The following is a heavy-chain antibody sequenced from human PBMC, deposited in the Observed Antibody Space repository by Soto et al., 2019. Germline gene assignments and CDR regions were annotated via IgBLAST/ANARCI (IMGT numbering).Heavy chain of an antibody. Sequence: TSETLSLTCTVSGGSVRSGGYYWSWIRHLPGKGLEWIAYIYDSQNTYYNPSLASRVSISVDASENQFSLRLASVTAADTAVYFCARASPFVTFDYWGQGALVTVYS. CDR1: GGSVRSGGYY. D-gene: IGHD2-21*02. CDR3: ARASPFVTFDY. J-gene: IGHJ4*02. CDR2: IYDSQNT. V-gene: IGHV4-31*03.